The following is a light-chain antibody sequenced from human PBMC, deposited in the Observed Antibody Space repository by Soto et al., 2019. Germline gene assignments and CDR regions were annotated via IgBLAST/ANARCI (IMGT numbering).Light chain of an antibody. CDR1: SSDVGNYNL. CDR2: EDN. J-gene: IGLJ2*01. CDR3: CSYAGSRTFVV. Sequence: QSALTQPASVSGSPGQSITISCTGTSSDVGNYNLVSWYQQHPGKAPKLMIYEDNKRPSGVSDRFSGSKSGNTASLTIFGLQADDEADYYCCSYAGSRTFVVFGGGTQLTVL. V-gene: IGLV2-23*02.